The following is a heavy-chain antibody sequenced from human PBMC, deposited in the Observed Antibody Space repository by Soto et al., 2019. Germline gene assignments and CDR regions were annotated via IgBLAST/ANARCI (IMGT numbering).Heavy chain of an antibody. Sequence: QVQLVESGGGVVQPGRSLRLSCAASGFTFSSYGMHWVRQAPGKGLEWVAVIWYDGSNKYYADSVKGRFTISRDNSRHTLYLQMNSLRAEDTAVYYCARDTARAMVRIYYGMDVWGQGTTVTVSS. J-gene: IGHJ6*02. CDR3: ARDTARAMVRIYYGMDV. V-gene: IGHV3-33*01. D-gene: IGHD3-10*01. CDR1: GFTFSSYG. CDR2: IWYDGSNK.